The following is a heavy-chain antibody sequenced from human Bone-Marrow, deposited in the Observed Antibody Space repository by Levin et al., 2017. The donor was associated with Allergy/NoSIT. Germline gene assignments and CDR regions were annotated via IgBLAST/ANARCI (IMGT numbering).Heavy chain of an antibody. D-gene: IGHD5-18*01. V-gene: IGHV4-4*02. CDR1: GGSIISANW. CDR2: MYHSGSS. CDR3: ARKGYTYFD. Sequence: SSETLSLTCAVSGGSIISANWWSWFRQPPGQGLEWIGEMYHSGSSNYNPSLQSRVTISVDKSKNQFSLNLISVTAADTAIYYCARKGYTYFDWGQGILVTVSS. J-gene: IGHJ4*02.